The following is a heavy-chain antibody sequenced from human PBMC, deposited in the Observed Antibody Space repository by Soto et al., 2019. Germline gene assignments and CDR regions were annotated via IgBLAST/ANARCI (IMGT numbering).Heavy chain of an antibody. J-gene: IGHJ2*01. CDR3: ARWSSSSSFWYFDL. Sequence: GASVKVSCKASGYTLTSYGISWVRQAPGQGLEWMGWISAYNGNTNYAQKLQGRVTMTTDTSTSTAYMELRSLRSDDTAVYYCARWSSSSSFWYFDLWGRGTLVTVSS. D-gene: IGHD6-6*01. CDR2: ISAYNGNT. CDR1: GYTLTSYG. V-gene: IGHV1-18*01.